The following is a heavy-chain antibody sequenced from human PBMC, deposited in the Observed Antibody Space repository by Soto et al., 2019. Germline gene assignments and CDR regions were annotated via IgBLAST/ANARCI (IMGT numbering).Heavy chain of an antibody. CDR1: GFSFGKHG. CDR2: VNGSCDQI. D-gene: IGHD2-21*01. Sequence: EVQLLESGGDLVRPGGSLKLSCEGSGFSFGKHGMSWVRQAPGKGLEWVAGVNGSCDQIYYTVSVTGRFTISRYKSKNTVLLQMNSLRVDDPGAYYCSRLHTLVVPVDLILATWGQGTRVTVSS. J-gene: IGHJ5*02. CDR3: SRLHTLVVPVDLILAT. V-gene: IGHV3-23*01.